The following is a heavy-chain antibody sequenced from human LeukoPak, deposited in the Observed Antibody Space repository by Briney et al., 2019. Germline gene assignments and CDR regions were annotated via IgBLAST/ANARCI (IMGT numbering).Heavy chain of an antibody. CDR3: AREASQYYYDSSGYAFDI. CDR2: INSDGSST. J-gene: IGHJ3*02. V-gene: IGHV3-74*01. D-gene: IGHD3-22*01. Sequence: GGSLRLFCGASGSTFRSYWMHWVRQAPGKGWVGVTGINSDGSSTSYAHSVQGRFTISRDNAKHTLYLQKHSPRAEDTAVYYCAREASQYYYDSSGYAFDIWGQGTMVTVSS. CDR1: GSTFRSYW.